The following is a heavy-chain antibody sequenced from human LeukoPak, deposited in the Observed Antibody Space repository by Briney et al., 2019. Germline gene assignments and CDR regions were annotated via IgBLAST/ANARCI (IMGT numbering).Heavy chain of an antibody. CDR2: INPNSGGT. Sequence: GASVKVSCKASGYTFTGYYMHWVRQAPGQGLEWMGWINPNSGGTNYAQKFQGRVTMTRDTSISTAYMELSRLRPDDTAVYYCARDKPPYSSGWYREDWFDPWGQGTLVTVSS. J-gene: IGHJ5*02. CDR1: GYTFTGYY. CDR3: ARDKPPYSSGWYREDWFDP. D-gene: IGHD6-19*01. V-gene: IGHV1-2*02.